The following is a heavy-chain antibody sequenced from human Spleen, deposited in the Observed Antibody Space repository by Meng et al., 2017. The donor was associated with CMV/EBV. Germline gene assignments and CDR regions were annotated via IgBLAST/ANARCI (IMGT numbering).Heavy chain of an antibody. CDR3: ARAYIVVVVAAIPGNWFDP. D-gene: IGHD2-15*01. CDR2: IYTSGST. Sequence: SGPGPVKPSDTLSLTCTVFGGSISSSSWSWIRQPAGKGLEWIGRIYTSGSTNYNPSLKSRVTISVDTSKNQFSLKLSSVTAADTAVYYCARAYIVVVVAAIPGNWFDPWGQGTLVTVSS. J-gene: IGHJ5*02. CDR1: GGSISSSS. V-gene: IGHV4-4*07.